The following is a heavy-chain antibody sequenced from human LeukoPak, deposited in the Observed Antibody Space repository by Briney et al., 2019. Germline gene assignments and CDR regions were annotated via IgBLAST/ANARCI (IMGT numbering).Heavy chain of an antibody. J-gene: IGHJ6*03. CDR1: GYTFTSYG. Sequence: VASVKVSCKASGYTFTSYGISWVRQAPGQGLEWMGWISAYNGNTNYAQNLKGRVTMTTDTSTNTAYMELRSLRSDDTAVYYCARFKSSGRYYMDVWGKGTTVTVSS. CDR3: ARFKSSGRYYMDV. CDR2: ISAYNGNT. V-gene: IGHV1-18*01. D-gene: IGHD6-19*01.